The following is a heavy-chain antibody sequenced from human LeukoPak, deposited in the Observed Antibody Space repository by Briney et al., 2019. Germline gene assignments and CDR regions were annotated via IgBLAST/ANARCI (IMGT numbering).Heavy chain of an antibody. CDR1: GGSISNKY. Sequence: SETLSLTCTVSGGSISNKYWSWIRQPPGKGLEWIGYIYYSGSTNYNPSLKSRVTILVDTSKNQFSLKLSSVTAADTAVYYCARANRAWLRFDPWGQGTLVTVSS. D-gene: IGHD1-14*01. CDR2: IYYSGST. J-gene: IGHJ5*02. CDR3: ARANRAWLRFDP. V-gene: IGHV4-59*01.